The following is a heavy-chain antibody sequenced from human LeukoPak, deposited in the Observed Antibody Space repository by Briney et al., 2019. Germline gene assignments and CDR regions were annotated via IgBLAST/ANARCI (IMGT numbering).Heavy chain of an antibody. CDR1: GFIFDDYG. D-gene: IGHD2-15*01. CDR2: INWNGGST. V-gene: IGHV3-20*04. Sequence: GGSETLSWVPSGFIFDDYGVSWARQAPGRGREFLTCINWNGGSTGYADSVKGRFTISRDNAKNSLYLQMNSLRAEDTALYYCARDPLVVVAATAGYFDYWGQGTLVTVSS. CDR3: ARDPLVVVAATAGYFDY. J-gene: IGHJ4*02.